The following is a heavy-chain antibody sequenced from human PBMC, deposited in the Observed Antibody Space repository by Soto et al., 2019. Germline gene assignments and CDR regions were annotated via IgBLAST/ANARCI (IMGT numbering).Heavy chain of an antibody. CDR3: AKDRAAAGSYGMDV. D-gene: IGHD6-13*01. V-gene: IGHV3-23*01. J-gene: IGHJ6*02. Sequence: DVPLLESGGGLVQPGGSLRLSCAASGFTFSSYAMNWVRQAPGKGLEWVSAISGSGGSTYYADSVKGRFTISRDNSRNTLYLQMNGLRAEDTAVYYCAKDRAAAGSYGMDVWGQGTTVTVSS. CDR2: ISGSGGST. CDR1: GFTFSSYA.